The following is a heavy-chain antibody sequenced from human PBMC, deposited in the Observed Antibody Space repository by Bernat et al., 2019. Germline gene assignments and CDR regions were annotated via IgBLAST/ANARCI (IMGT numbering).Heavy chain of an antibody. V-gene: IGHV4-59*08. CDR3: ARHGQWLVPGQYYFDY. D-gene: IGHD6-19*01. J-gene: IGHJ4*02. CDR1: GGSISSYY. CDR2: FYYTGST. Sequence: QVQLQESGPGLVKPSETLSLTCTVSGGSISSYYWSWIRQPPGKGLEWIGYFYYTGSTNYNPSLKSRVTISVDTSKNQFSLKLSSVTAADTAVYYCARHGQWLVPGQYYFDYWGQGTLVTVSS.